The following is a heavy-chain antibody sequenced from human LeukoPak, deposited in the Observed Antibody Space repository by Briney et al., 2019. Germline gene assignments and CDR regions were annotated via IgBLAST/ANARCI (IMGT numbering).Heavy chain of an antibody. CDR3: ARDRDLSGNYYYYYMDV. CDR1: GYSISSDYY. Sequence: SETLSLTCTVSGYSISSDYYWGWIRQPPGKGLEWIGSIYHSGSTYYNPSLKSRVTISVDTSKNQFSLKLSSVTAADTAVYYCARDRDLSGNYYYYYMDVWGKGTTVTVSS. D-gene: IGHD1-14*01. J-gene: IGHJ6*03. V-gene: IGHV4-38-2*02. CDR2: IYHSGST.